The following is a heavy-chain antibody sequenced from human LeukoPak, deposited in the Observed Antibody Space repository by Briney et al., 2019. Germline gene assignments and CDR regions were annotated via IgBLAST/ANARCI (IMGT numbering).Heavy chain of an antibody. D-gene: IGHD3-3*01. CDR1: GFIFSSYG. CDR3: ARDKIYDFWSGHNFDY. Sequence: HPGRSLRLSCVASGFIFSSYGMHWVRQAPGKGLEWVAVIWYDGTNKYYGDSVKGRFTISRDNSKNTLYLQINSLRVEDTAVYYCARDKIYDFWSGHNFDYWGQGTLVTVSS. V-gene: IGHV3-33*01. J-gene: IGHJ4*02. CDR2: IWYDGTNK.